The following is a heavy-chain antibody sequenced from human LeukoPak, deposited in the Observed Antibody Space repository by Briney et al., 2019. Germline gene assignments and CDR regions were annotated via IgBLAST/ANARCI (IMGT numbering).Heavy chain of an antibody. J-gene: IGHJ6*02. V-gene: IGHV3-53*01. Sequence: PGGSLRLSCEASGFTFSAYAMTWVRQAPGKGLEWVSVTYTSGNTYYADSVRGRFTVSRDNAKSTLYLQMNSLRAEDTAVYFCAREGVFTRTSYYGMDVWGQGTTVTVSS. CDR3: AREGVFTRTSYYGMDV. CDR2: TYTSGNT. CDR1: GFTFSAYA. D-gene: IGHD5/OR15-5a*01.